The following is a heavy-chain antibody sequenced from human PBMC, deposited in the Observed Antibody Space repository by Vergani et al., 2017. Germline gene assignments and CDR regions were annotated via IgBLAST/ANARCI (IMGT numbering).Heavy chain of an antibody. J-gene: IGHJ3*02. CDR3: ARDGAVAPAFDI. V-gene: IGHV4-59*01. Sequence: QLQLQESGPGLVKPSETLSLTCTVSGGSISSYYWSWIRQPPGKGLEWIGYIYYSGSTNYNPSLKSRVTISVDTSKNQFSLKLSSVTAADTAVYYCARDGAVAPAFDIWGQGTMVTVSS. CDR2: IYYSGST. D-gene: IGHD4-23*01. CDR1: GGSISSYY.